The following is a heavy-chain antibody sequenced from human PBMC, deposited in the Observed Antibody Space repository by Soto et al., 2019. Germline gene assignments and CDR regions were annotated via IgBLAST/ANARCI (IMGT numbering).Heavy chain of an antibody. V-gene: IGHV3-11*01. J-gene: IGHJ4*01. D-gene: IGHD5-12*01. CDR3: ARDRLDKVATAFVY. CDR1: GFTFSDYY. Sequence: QVQLVESGGGLVKPGGSLRLSCAASGFTFSDYYMSWIRQAPGKGLEWISYISSRGSTIYYADSVKGRFTVSRVHAENTLYPQMNSLRAEDADEYYRARDRLDKVATAFVYLGQGTLVPVS. CDR2: ISSRGSTI.